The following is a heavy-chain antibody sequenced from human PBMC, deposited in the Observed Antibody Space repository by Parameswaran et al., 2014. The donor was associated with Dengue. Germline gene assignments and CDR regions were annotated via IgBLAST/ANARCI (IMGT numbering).Heavy chain of an antibody. CDR2: TYYRSKWYN. J-gene: IGHJ5*02. D-gene: IGHD6-19*01. CDR3: ARDPVAGYNWFDP. CDR1: ISVA. V-gene: IGHV6-1*01. Sequence: ISVARWIRQSPSRGLEWLGRTYYRSKWYNDYAVSVKSRITINPDTSKNQFSLQLNSVTPEDTAVYYCARDPVAGYNWFDPWGQGTLVTVSS.